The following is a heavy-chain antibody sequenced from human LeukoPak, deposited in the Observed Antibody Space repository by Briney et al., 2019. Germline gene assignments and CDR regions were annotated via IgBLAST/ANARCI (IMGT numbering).Heavy chain of an antibody. CDR1: GFTFSSYS. CDR2: ISSSSSYI. D-gene: IGHD2-2*01. J-gene: IGHJ4*02. V-gene: IGHV3-21*01. Sequence: GGSLRLSCAASGFTFSSYSMNWVRQAPGKGLEWVSSISSSSSYIYYADSVKGRFTISRDNAKNSLYLQMNSLGAEDTAVYYCARGEGGCSSTSCPQGYWGQGTLVTVSS. CDR3: ARGEGGCSSTSCPQGY.